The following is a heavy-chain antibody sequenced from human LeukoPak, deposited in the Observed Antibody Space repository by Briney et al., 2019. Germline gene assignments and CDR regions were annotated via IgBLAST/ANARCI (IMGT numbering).Heavy chain of an antibody. D-gene: IGHD1-26*01. V-gene: IGHV3-23*01. Sequence: PGGSLRLSCAASGFTFSSYAMSWVRQAPGKGLEWVSAISGSGGSTYYADSVKGRFTISRDNSKNTLYLQMNSLRAEDTAVYYCARGSSVVGATTYYYYYMDVWGKGTTVTISS. CDR1: GFTFSSYA. CDR3: ARGSSVVGATTYYYYYMDV. CDR2: ISGSGGST. J-gene: IGHJ6*03.